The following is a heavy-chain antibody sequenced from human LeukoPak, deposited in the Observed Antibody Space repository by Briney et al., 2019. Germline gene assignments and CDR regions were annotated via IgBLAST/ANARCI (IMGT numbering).Heavy chain of an antibody. J-gene: IGHJ3*02. V-gene: IGHV1-18*01. Sequence: ASVKVSCKASGGTFSSYGISWVRQAPGQGLEWMGWISAYNGNTNYAQKLQGRVTMTTDTSTSTAYMELRSLRSDDTAVYYCARDHSSGWYEGDAFDIWGQGTMVTVSS. D-gene: IGHD6-19*01. CDR1: GGTFSSYG. CDR2: ISAYNGNT. CDR3: ARDHSSGWYEGDAFDI.